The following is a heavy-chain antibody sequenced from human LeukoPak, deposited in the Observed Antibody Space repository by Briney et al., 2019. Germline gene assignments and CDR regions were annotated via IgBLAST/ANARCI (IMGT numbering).Heavy chain of an antibody. CDR2: IYYSGST. Sequence: SQTLSLTCTVSGGSISSGGYYWSWIRQHPGKGLEWIGYIYYSGSTYYNPSLKSRVTISVDTSKNQFSLKLSSVTAADTAVYYCARVEYSGSYYGMDVWGQGTTVTVSS. J-gene: IGHJ6*02. D-gene: IGHD1-26*01. CDR1: GGSISSGGYY. V-gene: IGHV4-31*03. CDR3: ARVEYSGSYYGMDV.